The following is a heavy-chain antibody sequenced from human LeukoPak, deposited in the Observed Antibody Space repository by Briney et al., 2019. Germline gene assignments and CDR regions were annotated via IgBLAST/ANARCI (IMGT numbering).Heavy chain of an antibody. CDR2: IYYSGST. V-gene: IGHV4-59*01. J-gene: IGHJ5*02. D-gene: IGHD6-19*01. CDR3: ALRSGWDEYNWFDP. Sequence: SETLSLTCTVSGGSLSSYYWSWIRQPPGKGLEWIGYIYYSGSTNYNPSLKSRVTISVDTSKNQFSLKLSSVTAADTAVYYCALRSGWDEYNWFDPWGQGTLVTVSS. CDR1: GGSLSSYY.